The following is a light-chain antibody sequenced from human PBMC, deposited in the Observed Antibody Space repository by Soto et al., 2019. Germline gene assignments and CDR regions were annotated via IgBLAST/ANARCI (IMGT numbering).Light chain of an antibody. V-gene: IGLV2-23*01. CDR3: CSYAGSLYV. Sequence: SVLTQPASVSGSPGQSITISCTGTSSDIGGYNDVSWYQQYPGKAPQVVIFEGSKRPSGVSNRFSGSKSGNTASLTISGLQAEDEADYYCCSYAGSLYVFGTGTKVTVL. CDR1: SSDIGGYND. J-gene: IGLJ1*01. CDR2: EGS.